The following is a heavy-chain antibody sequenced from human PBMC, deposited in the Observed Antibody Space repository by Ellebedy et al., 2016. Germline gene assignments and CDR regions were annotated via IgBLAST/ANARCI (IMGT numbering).Heavy chain of an antibody. D-gene: IGHD2-15*01. V-gene: IGHV4-34*01. CDR2: INHSGST. CDR1: GGSFGGYY. CDR3: ARGPGWRFDY. Sequence: SETLSLTCAVYGGSFGGYYWSWIRQPPGKGLEWIGEINHSGSTNYNPSLKSRVTISVDTSKNQFSLKLSSVTAADTAVYYCARGPGWRFDYWGQGTLVTVSS. J-gene: IGHJ4*02.